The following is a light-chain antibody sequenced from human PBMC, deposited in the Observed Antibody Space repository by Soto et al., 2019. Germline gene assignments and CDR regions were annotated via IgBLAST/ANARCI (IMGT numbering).Light chain of an antibody. V-gene: IGKV1-5*03. CDR2: KAS. J-gene: IGKJ4*01. CDR1: QSISTW. CDR3: QQYNSFSPLT. Sequence: DIQMTQSPSTLSASVGDRVTITCRASQSISTWLAWYQQKPGKAPKVLIYKASRLESGVPSRYSGSGSGTEFALTIRSLQPDHSENYYCQQYNSFSPLTFGGGTKVEIK.